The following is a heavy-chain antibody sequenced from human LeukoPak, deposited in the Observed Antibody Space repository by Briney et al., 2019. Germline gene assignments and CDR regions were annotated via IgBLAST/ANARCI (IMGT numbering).Heavy chain of an antibody. V-gene: IGHV4-59*02. CDR3: ATSGVITMIDSI. CDR1: GGSVSTYY. D-gene: IGHD3-22*01. J-gene: IGHJ3*02. CDR2: IYYSGSI. Sequence: PSETLSPTCTVSGGSVSTYYWNWIRQPPGKGLEWIGCIYYSGSINYNPSLKSRVTMSVDTSKNQFSLRLSSVTAADTAVYYCATSGVITMIDSIWGQGTMVTVSS.